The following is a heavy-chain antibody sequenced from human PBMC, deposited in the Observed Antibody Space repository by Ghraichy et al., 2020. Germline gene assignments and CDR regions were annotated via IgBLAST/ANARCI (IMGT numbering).Heavy chain of an antibody. CDR3: AKGSSGSRPYYFDN. CDR1: GFTFSSYA. CDR2: ITGSGGST. D-gene: IGHD3-3*01. Sequence: GGSLRLSCAASGFTFSSYAMSWVRQAPGKGLEWVSAITGSGGSTYYADSVKGRFTISRDNSKNTLYLQMNSLRADDTAVYYCAKGSSGSRPYYFDNWGQGTIVTVSS. V-gene: IGHV3-23*01. J-gene: IGHJ4*02.